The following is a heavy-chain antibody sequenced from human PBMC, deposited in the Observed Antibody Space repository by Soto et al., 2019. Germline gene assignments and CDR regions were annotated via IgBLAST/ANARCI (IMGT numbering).Heavy chain of an antibody. CDR2: ISAYNGNT. J-gene: IGHJ6*02. CDR1: GYTFTSYA. CDR3: AREDSVGYYYGMDV. V-gene: IGHV1-18*01. Sequence: ASVKVSCKASGYTFTSYAMHWVRQAPGQRLEWMGWISAYNGNTNYAQKLQGRVTMTTDTSTSTAYMELRSLRSDDTAVYYCAREDSVGYYYGMDVWGQGTTVTVSS.